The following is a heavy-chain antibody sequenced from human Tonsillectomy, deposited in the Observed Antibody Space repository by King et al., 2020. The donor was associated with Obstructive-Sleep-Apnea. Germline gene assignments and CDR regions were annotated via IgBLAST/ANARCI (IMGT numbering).Heavy chain of an antibody. CDR1: GYTFSTYG. CDR3: ARVNQAAAWSFDY. J-gene: IGHJ4*02. CDR2: ITAYNGNT. D-gene: IGHD6-13*01. Sequence: VQLVESGGEVKKPGASVKVSCKASGYTFSTYGVTGVRQAPGQGLEWMGWITAYNGNTKYAQNFQVRVTMTTDTSPSTAYMELRSLRSDDTAVYYCARVNQAAAWSFDYWGQGTLVTVSS. V-gene: IGHV1-18*01.